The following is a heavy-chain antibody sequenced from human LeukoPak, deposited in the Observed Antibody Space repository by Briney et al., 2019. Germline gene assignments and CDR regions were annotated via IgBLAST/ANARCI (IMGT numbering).Heavy chain of an antibody. V-gene: IGHV5-51*01. CDR2: IYPGDSDT. CDR3: ASAYSGSLDAFDT. J-gene: IGHJ3*02. D-gene: IGHD1-26*01. CDR1: GYTFTSYW. Sequence: GASVKVSCKASGYTFTSYWIGWVRQMPGKGLEWMGIIYPGDSDTRYSPSFQGQVTISADKSIRTAYLQWSSLRASDTAMYYCASAYSGSLDAFDTWGQGTMVTVSS.